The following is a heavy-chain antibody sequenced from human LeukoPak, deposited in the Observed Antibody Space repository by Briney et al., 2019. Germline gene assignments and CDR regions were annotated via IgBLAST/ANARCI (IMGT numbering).Heavy chain of an antibody. V-gene: IGHV4-59*01. CDR2: IYYSGST. CDR1: GGSISSYY. J-gene: IGHJ6*02. Sequence: SETLSLTCTVSGGSISSYYWSWIRQPPGKGLEWIGYIYYSGSTTYNPSLKSRVTISVDTSKNHFSLKLSSVTAADTAMYYCAREGQLYSRTRYYGMDVWGQGTTVTVSS. D-gene: IGHD2-21*01. CDR3: AREGQLYSRTRYYGMDV.